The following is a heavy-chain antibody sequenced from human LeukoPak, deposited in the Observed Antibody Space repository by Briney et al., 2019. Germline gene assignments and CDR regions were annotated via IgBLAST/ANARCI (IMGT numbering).Heavy chain of an antibody. Sequence: GGSLRLSCAASGFTFSNYAMNWVRQAPGKGLEWVSMISHSGGITYYADSVKGRFTISRDNSKNTLYLQMNSLRAEDTAVFYCAKVPFAYINTWYFDYWGQGTLVTVSS. V-gene: IGHV3-23*01. CDR1: GFTFSNYA. CDR3: AKVPFAYINTWYFDY. D-gene: IGHD3-16*01. CDR2: ISHSGGIT. J-gene: IGHJ4*02.